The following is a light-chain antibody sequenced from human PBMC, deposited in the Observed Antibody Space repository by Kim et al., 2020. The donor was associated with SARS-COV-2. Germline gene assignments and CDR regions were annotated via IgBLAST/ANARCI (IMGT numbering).Light chain of an antibody. J-gene: IGKJ4*01. Sequence: VSPGERATLSCRASQSVSSDLAWYQQKPGQAPRLLIYGASTRATGIPARFSGSGSGTEFTLTISSLQSEDSAVYYCQQFNNWPPSFGGGTKVDIK. CDR3: QQFNNWPPS. V-gene: IGKV3-15*01. CDR2: GAS. CDR1: QSVSSD.